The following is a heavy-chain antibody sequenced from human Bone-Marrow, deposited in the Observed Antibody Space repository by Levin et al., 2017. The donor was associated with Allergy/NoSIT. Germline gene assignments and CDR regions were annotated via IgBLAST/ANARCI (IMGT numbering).Heavy chain of an antibody. Sequence: GASVKVSCTASGGTFSIYAISWLRQVPGRGFEWMGRVIPVANVAIYAQKFQGRLSITADTSTSTTYMELSSLRSEDTAIYYCATQFCSGGSCRNWFDPWGQGTLVTVSA. D-gene: IGHD2-15*01. CDR3: ATQFCSGGSCRNWFDP. CDR1: GGTFSIYA. CDR2: VIPVANVA. J-gene: IGHJ5*02. V-gene: IGHV1-69*04.